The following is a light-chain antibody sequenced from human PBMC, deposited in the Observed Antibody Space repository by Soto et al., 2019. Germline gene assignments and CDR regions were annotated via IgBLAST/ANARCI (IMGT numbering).Light chain of an antibody. V-gene: IGKV3-20*01. CDR2: GTS. J-gene: IGKJ1*01. CDR3: QQYGTSPRT. CDR1: QSVTSNY. Sequence: EIVLTQSPGTLSLSPGERATLSCRASQSVTSNYLAWYQQKPGQAPRLLIYGTSSRATRIPDRFSGSGSGTDLTLTISRLEPEDFAVYYCQQYGTSPRTLGQGTKVEIK.